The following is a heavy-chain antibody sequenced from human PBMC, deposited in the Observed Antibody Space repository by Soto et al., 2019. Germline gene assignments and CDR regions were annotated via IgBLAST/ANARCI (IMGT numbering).Heavy chain of an antibody. V-gene: IGHV4-28*01. D-gene: IGHD3-10*01. CDR1: GYSISSSNW. J-gene: IGHJ6*02. Sequence: TSETLSLTCAVSGYSISSSNWWGWIRQPPGKGLEWIGYIYYSGSTYYNPSLKSRVTMSVDTSKNQFSLKLSSVTAADTAVYYCAGQPTAGSYYDLGSYYYYYAMDVWGQGTTVT. CDR3: AGQPTAGSYYDLGSYYYYYAMDV. CDR2: IYYSGST.